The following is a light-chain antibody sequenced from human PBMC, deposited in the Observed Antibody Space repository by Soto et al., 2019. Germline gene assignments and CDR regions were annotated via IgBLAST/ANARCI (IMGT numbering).Light chain of an antibody. Sequence: DVVITQSPLSLPFSLVQPASISCRSNQSLVHSDGIAYFSWSQQRPGRSPRRLIYKVSNRDSGVPARFSGSGSGTDFALKISRVEAEDVGVYYCMQGTHWPITFGQGTRLEI. V-gene: IGKV2-30*02. CDR2: KVS. CDR3: MQGTHWPIT. CDR1: QSLVHSDGIAY. J-gene: IGKJ5*01.